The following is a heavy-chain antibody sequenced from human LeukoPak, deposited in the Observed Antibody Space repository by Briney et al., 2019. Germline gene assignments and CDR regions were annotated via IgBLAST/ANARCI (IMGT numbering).Heavy chain of an antibody. Sequence: GGSLRLSCAASGFTFSTYAMTWVRQAPGEGLEWVSAISDSGGSTHYTDSVEGRFTISRDNSKNTLHLQMSSLRAEDTALYYCVKDRCDRSTCPEVWGQGTLVTVSS. V-gene: IGHV3-23*01. J-gene: IGHJ4*02. CDR1: GFTFSTYA. CDR3: VKDRCDRSTCPEV. D-gene: IGHD2-21*01. CDR2: ISDSGGST.